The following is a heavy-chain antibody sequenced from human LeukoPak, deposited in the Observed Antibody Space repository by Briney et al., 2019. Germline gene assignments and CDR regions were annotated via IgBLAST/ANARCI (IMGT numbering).Heavy chain of an antibody. V-gene: IGHV1-18*01. D-gene: IGHD2-15*01. CDR3: ARDERYCSGGSCYYGGEGY. J-gene: IGHJ4*02. CDR2: ISAYNGNT. CDR1: GYTFTSYG. Sequence: GASVKVSCKASGYTFTSYGISWVRQAPGQGLEWMGWISAYNGNTNYAQKLQSRVTMTTDTSTSTAYMELRSLRSDDTAVYYCARDERYCSGGSCYYGGEGYWGQGTLVTVSS.